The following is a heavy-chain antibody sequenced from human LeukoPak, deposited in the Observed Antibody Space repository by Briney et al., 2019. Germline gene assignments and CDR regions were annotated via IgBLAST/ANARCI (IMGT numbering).Heavy chain of an antibody. J-gene: IGHJ5*02. CDR2: MSYSGRT. D-gene: IGHD6-19*01. Sequence: PSETLSPTCTVSGGSVSSYYWSWIRQTPEKGLEWIGYMSYSGRTDYGPSLKSRVTMSVDTSKNQFSLKMSYVTAADTGVYYCARLSRSSGWSMRRKTNWFDPWGQGTLVTVSS. V-gene: IGHV4-59*02. CDR1: GGSVSSYY. CDR3: ARLSRSSGWSMRRKTNWFDP.